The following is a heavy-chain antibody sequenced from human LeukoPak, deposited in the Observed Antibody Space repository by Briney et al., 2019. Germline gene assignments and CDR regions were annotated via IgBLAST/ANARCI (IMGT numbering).Heavy chain of an antibody. CDR1: GGSISSYY. V-gene: IGHV4-4*07. J-gene: IGHJ4*02. Sequence: PSETLSLTCTVSGGSISSYYWSWIRQPAGKGLEWIGRIYTSGSTNYNASLKRRVSISVDKYKNQFSLKLSSVTAADTAVFYCARENSGSYREFDYWGQGTLVTVSS. CDR2: IYTSGST. D-gene: IGHD1-26*01. CDR3: ARENSGSYREFDY.